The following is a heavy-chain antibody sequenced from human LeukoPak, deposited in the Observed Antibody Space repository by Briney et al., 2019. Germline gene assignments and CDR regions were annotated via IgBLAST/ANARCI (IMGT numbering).Heavy chain of an antibody. CDR2: IYYSGST. D-gene: IGHD1-7*01. V-gene: IGHV4-59*11. Sequence: SETLSLTCTVSGGSISSHYWSCIRQPPGKGLEWIGYIYYSGSTNYNPSLKSRVTISVDTSKNQFSLKLSSVTAADTAVYYCARAGNWNYGWYNWFDPWGQGTLVTVSS. J-gene: IGHJ5*02. CDR1: GGSISSHY. CDR3: ARAGNWNYGWYNWFDP.